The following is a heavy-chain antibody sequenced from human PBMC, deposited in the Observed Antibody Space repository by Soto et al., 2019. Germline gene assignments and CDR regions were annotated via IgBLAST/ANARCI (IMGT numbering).Heavy chain of an antibody. D-gene: IGHD3-22*01. J-gene: IGHJ4*02. Sequence: SVKVSCKASGGTFSSYAISWVRQAPGQGLEWMGGIIPIFGTANYAQKFQGRVTITADESTSTAYMELSSLRSEDTAVYYCARGSDYYDSSGGPPFDYWGQGTLVTVSS. CDR2: IIPIFGTA. CDR1: GGTFSSYA. CDR3: ARGSDYYDSSGGPPFDY. V-gene: IGHV1-69*13.